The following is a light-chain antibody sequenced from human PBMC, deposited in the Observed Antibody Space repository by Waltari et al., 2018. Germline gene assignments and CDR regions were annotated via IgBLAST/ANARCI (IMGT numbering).Light chain of an antibody. CDR1: SSDVGRYNL. Sequence: QSALTQPASVSGSPGQSITTSCPGPSSDVGRYNLVSWYQQHPGKAPKLMIYEVTERPSGVSNRFSGSKSDNTASLTISGLQAEDEADYYCCSHAGSSIYVFGTGTKVTIL. CDR3: CSHAGSSIYV. J-gene: IGLJ1*01. V-gene: IGLV2-23*02. CDR2: EVT.